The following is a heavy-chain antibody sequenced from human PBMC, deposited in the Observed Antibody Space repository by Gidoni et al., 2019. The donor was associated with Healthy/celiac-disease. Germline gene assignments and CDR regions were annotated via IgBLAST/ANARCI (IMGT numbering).Heavy chain of an antibody. J-gene: IGHJ5*02. CDR3: AKESSLRYFDWPNWFDP. CDR2: ISGSGGST. D-gene: IGHD3-9*01. Sequence: EVQLLESGGGLVQPGGSLRLSCAASGFPFSSYAMSWVRQAPGKGLEWVSAISGSGGSTYYADSVKGRFTISRDNSKNTLYLQMNSLRAEDTAVYYCAKESSLRYFDWPNWFDPWGQGTLVTVSS. V-gene: IGHV3-23*01. CDR1: GFPFSSYA.